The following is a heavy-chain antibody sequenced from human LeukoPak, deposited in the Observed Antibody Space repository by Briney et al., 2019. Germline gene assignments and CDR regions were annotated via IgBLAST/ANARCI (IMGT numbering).Heavy chain of an antibody. Sequence: PGGSLRLSCAASGFTFADYPMHWVRQAPGKSLEWVSGISWNSGNKEYGDSVKGRFTVSRDNAKNSLHLQMNSLRADDTALYYCVKDRALVGGPYFYYMDVWGKGTMVTVS. J-gene: IGHJ6*03. CDR3: VKDRALVGGPYFYYMDV. CDR1: GFTFADYP. D-gene: IGHD1-26*01. CDR2: ISWNSGNK. V-gene: IGHV3-9*01.